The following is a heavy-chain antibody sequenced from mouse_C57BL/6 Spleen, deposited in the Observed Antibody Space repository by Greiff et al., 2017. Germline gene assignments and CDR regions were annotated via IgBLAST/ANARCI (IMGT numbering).Heavy chain of an antibody. CDR3: ARDDYGSRGYVDV. D-gene: IGHD1-1*01. CDR2: ISDGGSYT. J-gene: IGHJ1*03. CDR1: GFTFSSYA. Sequence: EVTVVESGGGLVKPGGSLTLSCAASGFTFSSYAMSWVRQTPEKRLEWVATISDGGSYTYYPDNVKGRFTISSDNAKHNLYLQMSNLNAEDTAMYYCARDDYGSRGYVDVWGTGTTVTVSS. V-gene: IGHV5-4*03.